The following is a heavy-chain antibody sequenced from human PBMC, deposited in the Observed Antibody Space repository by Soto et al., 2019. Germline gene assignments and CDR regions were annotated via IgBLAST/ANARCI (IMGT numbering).Heavy chain of an antibody. D-gene: IGHD5-12*01. CDR3: VRLSGYDPAGAADK. V-gene: IGHV4-30-4*01. Sequence: QVQLQESGPGLVKASQTLSLTCTLSGASVSSSEHYWSWILQPPGKGLEWIGYTYYSGGSYYNASLQRRVSISVDTSQNQFSLKLTAVTAADTAVYYCVRLSGYDPAGAADKWGPGILVSVSS. J-gene: IGHJ4*02. CDR2: TYYSGGS. CDR1: GASVSSSEHY.